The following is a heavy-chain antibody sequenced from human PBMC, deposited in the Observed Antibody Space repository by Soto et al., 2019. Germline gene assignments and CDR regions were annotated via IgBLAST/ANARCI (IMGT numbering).Heavy chain of an antibody. Sequence: PSETLSLTCTVSGGSISSSSYYWGWIRQPPGKGLEWIGSIYYDGNTYYNPSLKSRVTISVDTSKNQFSLKLSSVTAADTAVYYCARRYGTAFDIWGQGTMVTVSS. D-gene: IGHD1-20*01. V-gene: IGHV4-39*01. CDR3: ARRYGTAFDI. J-gene: IGHJ3*02. CDR1: GGSISSSSYY. CDR2: IYYDGNT.